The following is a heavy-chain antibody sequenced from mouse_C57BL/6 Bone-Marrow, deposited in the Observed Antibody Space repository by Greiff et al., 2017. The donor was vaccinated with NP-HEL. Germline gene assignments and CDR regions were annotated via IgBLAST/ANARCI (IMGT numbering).Heavy chain of an antibody. D-gene: IGHD5-5*01. Sequence: VQLQQSGAELVRPGASVTLSCKASGYTFTDYEMHWVKQTPVHGLEWIGAIDPETGGTAYNQKFKGKAILTADKSSSTAYMELRSLTSEDSAVYYCTRLDYLRYFYWGQGTTLTVSS. V-gene: IGHV1-15*01. CDR2: IDPETGGT. CDR3: TRLDYLRYFY. J-gene: IGHJ2*01. CDR1: GYTFTDYE.